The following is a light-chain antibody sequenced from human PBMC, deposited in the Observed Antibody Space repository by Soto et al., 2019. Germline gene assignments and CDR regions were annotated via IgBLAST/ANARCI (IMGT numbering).Light chain of an antibody. CDR2: TAS. CDR1: QGINKF. Sequence: DIQMTQSPSSLSASVGDSVTITCRASQGINKFLAWFQQKPGTAPKSLISTASRLQSGVPSRFSGSGSGTHFTLTINSLQPEDFATYYCQQYESFPLTFGGGTRVEI. V-gene: IGKV1-16*01. J-gene: IGKJ4*01. CDR3: QQYESFPLT.